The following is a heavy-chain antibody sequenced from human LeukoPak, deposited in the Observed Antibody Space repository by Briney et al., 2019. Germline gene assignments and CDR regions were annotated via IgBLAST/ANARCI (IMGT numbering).Heavy chain of an antibody. Sequence: PSETLSLTCTVSGGSISSYYWSWIRQPPGKGLEWIGYIYYSGSTNYNPSLKSRVTISVDTSKNQFSLKLSSVTAADTAVYYCARKLAVAEYYYYYGMDVWGQGTTVTVSS. CDR2: IYYSGST. V-gene: IGHV4-59*01. J-gene: IGHJ6*02. D-gene: IGHD6-19*01. CDR1: GGSISSYY. CDR3: ARKLAVAEYYYYYGMDV.